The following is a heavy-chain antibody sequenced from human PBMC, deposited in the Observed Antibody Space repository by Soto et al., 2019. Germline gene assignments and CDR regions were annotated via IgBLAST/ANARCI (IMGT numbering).Heavy chain of an antibody. Sequence: GASVKVSCKASGYTFTSYYMHWVRQAPGQGLEWMGIINPSGGSTSYAQKFQGRVTMTRDTSTSTVYMELSSLRSEDTAVYYCAREPPHYDSSGYYYYYGMDVWGQGTTVTVS. CDR1: GYTFTSYY. J-gene: IGHJ6*02. CDR3: AREPPHYDSSGYYYYYGMDV. V-gene: IGHV1-46*01. CDR2: INPSGGST. D-gene: IGHD3-22*01.